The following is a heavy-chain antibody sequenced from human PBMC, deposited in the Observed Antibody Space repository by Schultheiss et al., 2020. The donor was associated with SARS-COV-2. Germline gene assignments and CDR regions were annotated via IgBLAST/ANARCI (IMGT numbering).Heavy chain of an antibody. J-gene: IGHJ5*02. CDR1: GYFISSGYY. D-gene: IGHD1-26*01. V-gene: IGHV4-38-2*01. Sequence: SETLSLTCAVSGYFISSGYYWGWIRQPPGKGLEWIGEINHSGSTNYNPSLKSRVTISVDTSKNQFSLKLSSVTAADTAVYYCARGIWEKWEPLAWFDPWGQGTLVTVSS. CDR2: INHSGST. CDR3: ARGIWEKWEPLAWFDP.